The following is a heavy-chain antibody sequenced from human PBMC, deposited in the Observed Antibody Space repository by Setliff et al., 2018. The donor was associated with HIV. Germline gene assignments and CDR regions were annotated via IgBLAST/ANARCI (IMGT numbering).Heavy chain of an antibody. J-gene: IGHJ4*02. CDR1: GISFNDYY. Sequence: GGSLRLSCAASGISFNDYYMYWIRQAPGKGLEWVSCISGSSNTIHYADSVKGRFTISRDNAKKSLYLEMNNLKVEDTALYYCTRQLTPYYYDGPDYWGQGALVTVSS. V-gene: IGHV3-11*01. D-gene: IGHD3-22*01. CDR2: ISGSSNTI. CDR3: TRQLTPYYYDGPDY.